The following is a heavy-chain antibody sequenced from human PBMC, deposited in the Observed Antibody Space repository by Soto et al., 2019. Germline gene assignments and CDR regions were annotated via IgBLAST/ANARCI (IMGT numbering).Heavy chain of an antibody. J-gene: IGHJ4*02. Sequence: QVQLVQSGAEVKKPGSSVKVSCKASGDTFSSYAINWLRQAPGQGLEWMGGIIPMFGTANYAQKFKGRVTITAGESTSTVYMELSSLRSEDTAVYYCARVGPAHYYDSSGYYSPLDYWGQGTLVTGSS. CDR2: IIPMFGTA. CDR3: ARVGPAHYYDSSGYYSPLDY. V-gene: IGHV1-69*01. D-gene: IGHD3-22*01. CDR1: GDTFSSYA.